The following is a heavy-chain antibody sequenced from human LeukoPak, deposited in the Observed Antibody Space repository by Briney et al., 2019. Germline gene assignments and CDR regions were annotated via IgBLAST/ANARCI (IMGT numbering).Heavy chain of an antibody. CDR2: INHSGST. CDR3: ARPGAGNSSPFDY. Sequence: SETLSLTCAVYGGSFSGYYWSWIRQPPGKGLEWIGEINHSGSTNYNPSLKSRVTISVDTSKNQFSLKLSSVTPADTAVYYCARPGAGNSSPFDYWGQGTLVTVSS. J-gene: IGHJ4*02. V-gene: IGHV4-34*01. CDR1: GGSFSGYY. D-gene: IGHD6-19*01.